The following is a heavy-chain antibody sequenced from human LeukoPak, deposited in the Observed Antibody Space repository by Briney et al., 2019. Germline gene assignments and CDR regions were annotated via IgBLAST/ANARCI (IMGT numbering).Heavy chain of an antibody. Sequence: QPGRSLRLSCAASGFTFSSYAMHWVRQAPGKGLEWVAVISYDGSNKYYADSVKGRFTISRDNSKNTLYLQMNSLRAEDTAVYYCARDNVYSYGFYFDYWGQGTLVTVSS. J-gene: IGHJ4*02. D-gene: IGHD5-18*01. CDR2: ISYDGSNK. V-gene: IGHV3-30-3*01. CDR1: GFTFSSYA. CDR3: ARDNVYSYGFYFDY.